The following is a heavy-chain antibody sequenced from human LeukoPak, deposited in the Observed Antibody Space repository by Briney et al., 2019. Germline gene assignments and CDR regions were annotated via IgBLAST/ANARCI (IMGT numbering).Heavy chain of an antibody. J-gene: IGHJ4*02. V-gene: IGHV3-74*01. Sequence: PGGPLRLSCAASGFTFSSYAMSWVRQAPGKGLVWVSRINTDGSSTSYADSVKGRFTISRDNAKNTLYLQMNSLRAEDTAVYYCARDTETYYDFWSGPNDWGQGTLVTVSS. D-gene: IGHD3-3*01. CDR1: GFTFSSYA. CDR2: INTDGSST. CDR3: ARDTETYYDFWSGPND.